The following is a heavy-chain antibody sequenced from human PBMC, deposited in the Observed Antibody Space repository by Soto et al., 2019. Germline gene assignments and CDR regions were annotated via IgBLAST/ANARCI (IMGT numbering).Heavy chain of an antibody. CDR3: ARGVVAATYYYYGMDV. V-gene: IGHV3-30-3*01. CDR2: ISYDGSNK. J-gene: IGHJ6*02. CDR1: GFTFSGYA. D-gene: IGHD2-15*01. Sequence: QVQLVESGGGVVQPGRSLRLSCAASGFTFSGYALHWVRQAPGKGLEWVAVISYDGSNKYYADSVKGRFTISRDNSKXELYLQMNSLRAEDTAVYYCARGVVAATYYYYGMDVWGQGTTVTVSS.